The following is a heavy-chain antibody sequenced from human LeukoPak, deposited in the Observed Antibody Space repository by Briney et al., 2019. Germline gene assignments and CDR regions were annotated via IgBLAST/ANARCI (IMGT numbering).Heavy chain of an antibody. CDR3: ARATYCPVKWFGETTCYYYYMDV. CDR2: ISYDGSNK. CDR1: GFTFSSYA. Sequence: GGSLRLSCAASGFTFSSYAMHWVRQAPGKGLEWVAVISYDGSNKYYTDSVKGRFTISRDNSKNTLYLQMNSLRAEDTAVYYCARATYCPVKWFGETTCYYYYMDVWGKGTTVTVSS. V-gene: IGHV3-30-3*01. J-gene: IGHJ6*03. D-gene: IGHD3-10*01.